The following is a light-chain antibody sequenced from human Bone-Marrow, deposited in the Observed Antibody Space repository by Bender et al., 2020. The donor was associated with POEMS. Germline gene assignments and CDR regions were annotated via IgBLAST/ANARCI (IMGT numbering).Light chain of an antibody. CDR1: SSNIGSNI. V-gene: IGLV1-44*01. CDR3: AVWDDSLNGWV. CDR2: SSH. Sequence: QSVLTQPPSASGTPGQRVTISCSGSSSNIGSNIVNWYQQLPGTAPKLLIYSSHRRPSEVPDRFSGSRSGTSASLAISGLQSEDEADYYCAVWDDSLNGWVFGGGTKLTVL. J-gene: IGLJ3*02.